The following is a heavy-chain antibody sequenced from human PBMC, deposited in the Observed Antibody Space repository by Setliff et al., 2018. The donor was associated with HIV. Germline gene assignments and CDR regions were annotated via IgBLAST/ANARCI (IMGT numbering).Heavy chain of an antibody. CDR3: ARTTYSGSYFNDS. V-gene: IGHV4-39*01. CDR2: IHFCGST. Sequence: SETLSLTCTVSGGSISSSTYYWGWIRQPPGKGLEWIGNIHFCGSTYYNPSLKSRVTVSVDPSKNQFSLKLSSVTAADTAVYYCARTTYSGSYFNDSWGQGTLVTVSS. CDR1: GGSISSSTYY. J-gene: IGHJ5*01. D-gene: IGHD1-26*01.